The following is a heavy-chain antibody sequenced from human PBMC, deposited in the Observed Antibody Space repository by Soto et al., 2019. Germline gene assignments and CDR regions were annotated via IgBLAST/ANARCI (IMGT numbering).Heavy chain of an antibody. CDR3: EKDMDSDYYGSGSLDY. V-gene: IGHV3-9*01. Sequence: EVQLVESGGGLVQPGRSLRLSCAASGFTFDDYAMHWVRQAPGKGLEWVSGISWNSGSIGYADSVKGRFTISRDNAKNSLYLQMNRLRAEDTALYYCEKDMDSDYYGSGSLDYWGQGTLVTVSS. CDR2: ISWNSGSI. D-gene: IGHD3-10*01. J-gene: IGHJ4*02. CDR1: GFTFDDYA.